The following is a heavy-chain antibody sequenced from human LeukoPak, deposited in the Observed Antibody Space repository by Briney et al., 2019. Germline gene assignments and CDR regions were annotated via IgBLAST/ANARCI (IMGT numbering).Heavy chain of an antibody. J-gene: IGHJ5*02. Sequence: PGGSLRLSCAASGFTVSSNYMSWVRQAPGKGLEWVSVLYRGSTTYYADSVKGRFTISRDDSKNTVYLQMNSLRAEDTAVYYCASLRSLRYCTNGVCYFLDPWGQGTLVTVSS. CDR2: LYRGSTT. CDR3: ASLRSLRYCTNGVCYFLDP. CDR1: GFTVSSNY. V-gene: IGHV3-66*01. D-gene: IGHD2-8*01.